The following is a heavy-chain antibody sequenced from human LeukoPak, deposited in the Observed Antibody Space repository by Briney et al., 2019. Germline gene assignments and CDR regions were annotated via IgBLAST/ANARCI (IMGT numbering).Heavy chain of an antibody. CDR3: AREGYTSSWYSGYYHFDY. CDR2: INTSGST. J-gene: IGHJ4*02. D-gene: IGHD6-13*01. V-gene: IGHV4-61*02. Sequence: SQTLSLTCTVSGGSISSGSYFWTWIRQPAGKRLEWIGRINTSGSTNYNPSLKSRVTISVDTSKNQFSLKLSSVTAADTAVFFCAREGYTSSWYSGYYHFDYWGQGTLVTVSS. CDR1: GGSISSGSYF.